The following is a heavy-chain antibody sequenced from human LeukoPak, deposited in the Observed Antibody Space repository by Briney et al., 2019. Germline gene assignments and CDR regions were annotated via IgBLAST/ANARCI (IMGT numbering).Heavy chain of an antibody. CDR2: ITSSSSYI. Sequence: GGSLRLSCAASGFTFTSYNMNWVRQAPGKGLEWVSSITSSSSYIYYADSMKGRFTISRDNAKNSLYLQMNSLRAEDTAVYYCARDLLGYNYHYMDLWGKGTTVTVAS. J-gene: IGHJ6*03. CDR3: ARDLLGYNYHYMDL. D-gene: IGHD3-22*01. V-gene: IGHV3-21*01. CDR1: GFTFTSYN.